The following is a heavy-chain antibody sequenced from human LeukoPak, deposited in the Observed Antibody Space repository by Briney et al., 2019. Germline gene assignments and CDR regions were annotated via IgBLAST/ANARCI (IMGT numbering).Heavy chain of an antibody. J-gene: IGHJ5*02. CDR3: AREPRRSSSCWDCAPDNWFDH. Sequence: ASVKVSCKASGYTFSAYYIHWVRQAPGQGLEWMGWINPNSGGINYAQKFQGRVTMTRDTSLSTAYMELSGLIYDDTAVYYCAREPRRSSSCWDCAPDNWFDHWGQGTLVAVSS. D-gene: IGHD2-2*01. CDR1: GYTFSAYY. CDR2: INPNSGGI. V-gene: IGHV1-2*02.